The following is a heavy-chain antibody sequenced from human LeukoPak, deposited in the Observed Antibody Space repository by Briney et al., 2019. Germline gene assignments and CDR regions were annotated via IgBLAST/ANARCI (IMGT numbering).Heavy chain of an antibody. J-gene: IGHJ4*02. Sequence: GGSLRLSCTASGFTISSHAMSWVRQTPGKGLEWVSAISGRDGNRYYADSVKGRFTISRDNSKNTLYLQMNSLRAEDTAVYYCAKRPDDYPFDYWGRGTLVTVSS. CDR1: GFTISSHA. CDR2: ISGRDGNR. D-gene: IGHD5-24*01. CDR3: AKRPDDYPFDY. V-gene: IGHV3-23*01.